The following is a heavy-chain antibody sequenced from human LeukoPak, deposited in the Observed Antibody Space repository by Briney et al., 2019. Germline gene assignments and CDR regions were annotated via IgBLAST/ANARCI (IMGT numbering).Heavy chain of an antibody. J-gene: IGHJ4*02. V-gene: IGHV3-33*01. Sequence: GRSLRLSCAASGFTFSSYGMHWVRQAPGKGLEWVAVIWYDGSNKYYADSVKGRFTISRDNSKNTLYLQMNSLRAEDTAVYYCAREGRIAVAGTVAYYFDYWGQGTLVTVSS. CDR2: IWYDGSNK. CDR1: GFTFSSYG. CDR3: AREGRIAVAGTVAYYFDY. D-gene: IGHD6-19*01.